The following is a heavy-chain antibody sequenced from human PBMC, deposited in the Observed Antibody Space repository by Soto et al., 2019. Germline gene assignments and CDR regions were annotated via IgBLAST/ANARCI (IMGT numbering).Heavy chain of an antibody. CDR2: ISGNGGNT. V-gene: IGHV3-23*01. Sequence: PGGSLRLSCAASEFTFSSYAMSWVRQAPGKGLEWVSSISGNGGNTYYADSVKGRFTISRDNSKNTLYLQMNSLRAEDTAVYFCAKGSSGLRFLEWLSPHDYWGQGTLVTVSS. CDR3: AKGSSGLRFLEWLSPHDY. D-gene: IGHD3-3*01. CDR1: EFTFSSYA. J-gene: IGHJ4*02.